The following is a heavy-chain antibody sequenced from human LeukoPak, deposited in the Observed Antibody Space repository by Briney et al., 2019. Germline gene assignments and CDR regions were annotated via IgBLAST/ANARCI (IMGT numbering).Heavy chain of an antibody. Sequence: GRSLRLSCAASGFTFSSYAMHWVSQAPGKGLEWVAVISYDGSNKYYADSVKGRFTISRDNAKNSLYLQMNSLRTEDTAVYFCARDTPLGCFDFWGQGTLVTVSS. CDR2: ISYDGSNK. D-gene: IGHD2-15*01. CDR3: ARDTPLGCFDF. V-gene: IGHV3-30-3*01. J-gene: IGHJ4*02. CDR1: GFTFSSYA.